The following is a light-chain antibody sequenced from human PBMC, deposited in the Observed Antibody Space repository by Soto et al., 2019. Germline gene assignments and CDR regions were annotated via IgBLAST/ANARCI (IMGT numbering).Light chain of an antibody. V-gene: IGLV1-40*01. J-gene: IGLJ2*01. Sequence: QSVLTQPPSVSGAPGQRVTISCTGSSSNIGAGYDVHWYQQLPGTAPKLLIYGNSNRPSGVPDRFSGSKSGTSASLAITGFQAEDEADYYCQSYDSSLSGSGVVFGGGTQLTVL. CDR1: SSNIGAGYD. CDR3: QSYDSSLSGSGVV. CDR2: GNS.